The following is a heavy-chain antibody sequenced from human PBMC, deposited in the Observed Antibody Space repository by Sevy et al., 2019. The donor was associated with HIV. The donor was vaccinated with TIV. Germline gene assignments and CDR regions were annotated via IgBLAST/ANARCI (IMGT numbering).Heavy chain of an antibody. Sequence: GGSLRLSCVASGFTFSSYWMSWVRQAPGKGLEWVVNIKQDGSEKYYVDSVKGRFTISRDNAKNSLYLQMNSLRAEDTAVYYCAREGGSHYYYYYGMDVWGQGTTVTVSS. CDR2: IKQDGSEK. J-gene: IGHJ6*02. CDR3: AREGGSHYYYYYGMDV. D-gene: IGHD1-26*01. V-gene: IGHV3-7*01. CDR1: GFTFSSYW.